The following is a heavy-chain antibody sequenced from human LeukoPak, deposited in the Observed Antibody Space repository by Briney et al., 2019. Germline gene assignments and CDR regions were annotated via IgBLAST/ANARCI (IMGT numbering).Heavy chain of an antibody. CDR1: GGSMITDTFN. V-gene: IGHV4-39*01. Sequence: SETLSLTCTVSGGSMITDTFNWVWIRQPPGKGLEWIANMYSNGGGRQYNRSLTNRVSISVDTSKNQFFLNLNSVTAADTAIYYCTRRAYSTYMDVWGQGTTVTVSS. CDR2: MYSNGGGR. D-gene: IGHD3-16*01. J-gene: IGHJ6*03. CDR3: TRRAYSTYMDV.